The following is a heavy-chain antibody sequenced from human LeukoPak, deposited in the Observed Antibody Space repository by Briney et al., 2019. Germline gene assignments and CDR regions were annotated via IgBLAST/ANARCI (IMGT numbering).Heavy chain of an antibody. V-gene: IGHV3-23*01. D-gene: IGHD2-2*01. J-gene: IGHJ4*02. Sequence: PGGSLRLSCAASGFTFSSYAMSWVRQAPGKGLEWVSAISGSGGSTYYADSVKGRFTISRDNSKNTLYLQMNSLRAEDTAVYYCAKDFWCSSTSCSYYFDYWGQGTLVTVSS. CDR1: GFTFSSYA. CDR3: AKDFWCSSTSCSYYFDY. CDR2: ISGSGGST.